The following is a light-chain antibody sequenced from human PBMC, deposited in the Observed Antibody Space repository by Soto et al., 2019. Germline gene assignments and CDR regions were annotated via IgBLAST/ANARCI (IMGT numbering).Light chain of an antibody. CDR1: HSVGSSY. Sequence: EIVLTQSPGTLSLSPGEGATLSCRASHSVGSSYLAWYQQIPGQAPRLLIYGASNRATGIPDRFSGSGSGTDFPLTISLLQAEDSAEYFCQRYSRPPTCTFGEGTKVDIK. V-gene: IGKV3-20*01. J-gene: IGKJ1*01. CDR3: QRYSRPPTCT. CDR2: GAS.